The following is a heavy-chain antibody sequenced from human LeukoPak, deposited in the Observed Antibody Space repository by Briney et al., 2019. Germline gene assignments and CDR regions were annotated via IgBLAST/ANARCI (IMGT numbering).Heavy chain of an antibody. Sequence: GGSLRLSCEASGFTFSSYAMSWVRQAPGKGLEWVSGISHSGGSTDYADSVKGRFTISRDNSKNTLDLQMNSLRAEDTAVYYCAKGNRIAAAVYFDYWGQGTLVTVSS. D-gene: IGHD6-13*01. CDR3: AKGNRIAAAVYFDY. J-gene: IGHJ4*02. CDR2: ISHSGGST. V-gene: IGHV3-23*01. CDR1: GFTFSSYA.